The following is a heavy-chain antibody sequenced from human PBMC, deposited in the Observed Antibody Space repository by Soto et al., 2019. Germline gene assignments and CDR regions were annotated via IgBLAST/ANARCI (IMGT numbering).Heavy chain of an antibody. V-gene: IGHV3-23*01. J-gene: IGHJ6*02. CDR2: ISGSGGST. Sequence: EVPLLESGGGLVQPGGSLRLSCAASGFTFSSYAMSWVRQAPGKGLEWVSAISGSGGSTYYADSVKGRFTISRDNSKNTLYLQMNSLRAEDTAVYYCAKGSMTTVTTGSYYGMDVWGQGTTVTVSS. CDR3: AKGSMTTVTTGSYYGMDV. CDR1: GFTFSSYA. D-gene: IGHD4-17*01.